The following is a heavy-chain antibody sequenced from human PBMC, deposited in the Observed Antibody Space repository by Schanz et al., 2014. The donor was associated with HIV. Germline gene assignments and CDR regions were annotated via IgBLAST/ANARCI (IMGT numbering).Heavy chain of an antibody. CDR2: IWYDGSNK. Sequence: RLVESGGGVVQPGRSLRLSCAASGFDFGGYGMHWVRQAPGKGLEWVAVIWYDGSNKYYADSVKGRFTISRDNSKNTLYLQMNSLRAEDTAVYYCARGQDIVVVTADFDIWGQGTMVTVSS. CDR3: ARGQDIVVVTADFDI. J-gene: IGHJ3*02. V-gene: IGHV3-33*01. D-gene: IGHD2-21*02. CDR1: GFDFGGYG.